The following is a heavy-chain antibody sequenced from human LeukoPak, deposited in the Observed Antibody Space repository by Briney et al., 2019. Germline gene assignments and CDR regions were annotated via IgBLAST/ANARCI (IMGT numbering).Heavy chain of an antibody. V-gene: IGHV3-23*01. CDR2: IRGHDGAT. J-gene: IGHJ3*02. Sequence: GGSLRLSCAASGFTLSSYGMTWVRQAPGKGLEWVAAIRGHDGATYYADSVRGRFIISRDNSKSTLYLQMNSLRAEDTAVYYCAKRGDYVWGSYPGDAFDIWGQGTMVTVSS. CDR3: AKRGDYVWGSYPGDAFDI. CDR1: GFTLSSYG. D-gene: IGHD3-16*02.